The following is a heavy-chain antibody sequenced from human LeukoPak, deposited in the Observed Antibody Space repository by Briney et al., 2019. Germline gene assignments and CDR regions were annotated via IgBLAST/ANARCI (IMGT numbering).Heavy chain of an antibody. CDR3: ARNSVGDFWSGYYYGDGGYYYYMDV. V-gene: IGHV4-4*09. J-gene: IGHJ6*03. Sequence: PSETLSLTCTVSGGSISSYYWSWIRQPPGKGLEWIGYIYTSGSTNYNPSLKSRVTISVDTSKNQFSLKLSSVTAADTAVYYCARNSVGDFWSGYYYGDGGYYYYMDVWGKGTTVTVSS. CDR2: IYTSGST. CDR1: GGSISSYY. D-gene: IGHD3-3*01.